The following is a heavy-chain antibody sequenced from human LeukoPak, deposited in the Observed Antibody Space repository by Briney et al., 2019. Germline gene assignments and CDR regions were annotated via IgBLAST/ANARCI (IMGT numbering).Heavy chain of an antibody. CDR3: ASCGSYYYDSSKEDY. CDR1: GFTFSSYS. CDR2: ISSSSSYI. D-gene: IGHD3-22*01. J-gene: IGHJ4*02. Sequence: PGGSLRLSCAASGFTFSSYSMNWVRQAPGKGLEWVSSISSSSSYIYYADSVKGRFTISRDNAKNSLYLQMNSLRAEDTAVYYCASCGSYYYDSSKEDYWGQGTLVTVSS. V-gene: IGHV3-21*01.